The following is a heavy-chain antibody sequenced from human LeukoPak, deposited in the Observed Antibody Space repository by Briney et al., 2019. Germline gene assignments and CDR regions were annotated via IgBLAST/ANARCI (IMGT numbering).Heavy chain of an antibody. D-gene: IGHD3-10*01. CDR2: FDPEDGET. CDR1: GYTLTELS. J-gene: IGHJ4*02. Sequence: ASVKVSCKVSGYTLTELSMHWVRQAPGKGLEWMGGFDPEDGETIYAQKFQGRVTMTEDTSTDTAYMELSSLRSEDTAVYYCARGKLWDYYGSGSYYDRTAEFDYWGQGTLVTVSS. V-gene: IGHV1-24*01. CDR3: ARGKLWDYYGSGSYYDRTAEFDY.